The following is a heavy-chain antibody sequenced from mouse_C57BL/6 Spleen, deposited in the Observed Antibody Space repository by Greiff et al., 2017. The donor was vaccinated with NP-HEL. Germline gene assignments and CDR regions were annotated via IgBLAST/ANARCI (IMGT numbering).Heavy chain of an antibody. Sequence: VQLQESGPGLVQPSQSLSITCTVSGFSLPSYGVHWVRQSPGKGLEWRGVIWRGGSTDYTAAFLSRLSITKDNSKSQVFFKMNSLQADDTAIYYCAKNYLGEAMDYWGQGTSVTVSS. CDR2: IWRGGST. V-gene: IGHV2-5*01. CDR3: AKNYLGEAMDY. D-gene: IGHD2-13*01. J-gene: IGHJ4*01. CDR1: GFSLPSYG.